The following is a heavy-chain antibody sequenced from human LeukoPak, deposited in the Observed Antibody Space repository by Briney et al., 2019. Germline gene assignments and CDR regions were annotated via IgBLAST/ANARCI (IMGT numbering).Heavy chain of an antibody. Sequence: ASVKVSCKASGYTFTSYGISWVRQAPGQGLEWMGWISAYNGNTNYAQKLQGRVTMTTDTSTSTAYMELRSLRSDDTAVYYCARVPQVGYQLLLYYYYYMDVWGKGTTVTVSS. D-gene: IGHD2-2*01. CDR2: ISAYNGNT. J-gene: IGHJ6*03. V-gene: IGHV1-18*01. CDR1: GYTFTSYG. CDR3: ARVPQVGYQLLLYYYYYMDV.